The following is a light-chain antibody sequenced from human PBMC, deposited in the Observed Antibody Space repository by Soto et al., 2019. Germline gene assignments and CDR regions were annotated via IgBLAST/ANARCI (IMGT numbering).Light chain of an antibody. CDR1: SSNIGAGYD. CDR3: QSYDSGLSVL. CDR2: GNS. J-gene: IGLJ2*01. V-gene: IGLV1-40*01. Sequence: QSVLTQPPSVSGAPGQRVTISCTGSSSNIGAGYDVHWYQQLPGTAPKLLIYGNSNRPSGVPDRFSGSKPGTSASLAITGLQAEDEADYYCQSYDSGLSVLFGGGTQLTVL.